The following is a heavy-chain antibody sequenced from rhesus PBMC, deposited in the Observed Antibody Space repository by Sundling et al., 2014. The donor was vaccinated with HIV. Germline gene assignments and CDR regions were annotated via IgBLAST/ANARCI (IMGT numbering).Heavy chain of an antibody. CDR3: ARMNVWNYRLDS. D-gene: IGHD1-26*01. CDR1: GYSITSAYY. J-gene: IGHJ4*01. CDR2: ISGNTGRS. V-gene: IGHV4-99*01. Sequence: QVQLQESGPGLVKPSETLSLACAVSGYSITSAYYWNWLRQPPGKGLEWIGYISGNTGRSDYNPSLKSRVTISTETSTNQFSLKLSSVTAADTAVYFCARMNVWNYRLDSWGQGVLVTVSS.